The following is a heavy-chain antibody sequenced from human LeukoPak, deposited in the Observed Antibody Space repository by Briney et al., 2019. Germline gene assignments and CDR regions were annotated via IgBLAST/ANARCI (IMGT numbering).Heavy chain of an antibody. D-gene: IGHD2-2*01. CDR3: ARVGAYCTSTSCLDY. CDR2: ISAYNGNT. Sequence: ASVKVSCKASGYTFTNYGISWVRQAPGQGLEWMGWISAYNGNTNYAQKLQGRVTMTTDTSTSTAYMELRSLTSDDTAVYYCARVGAYCTSTSCLDYWGQGALVTVSS. V-gene: IGHV1-18*01. CDR1: GYTFTNYG. J-gene: IGHJ4*02.